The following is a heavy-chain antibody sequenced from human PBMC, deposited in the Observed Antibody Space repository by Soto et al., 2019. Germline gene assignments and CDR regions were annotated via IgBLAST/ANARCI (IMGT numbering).Heavy chain of an antibody. CDR1: GYTFTSYG. CDR2: ISAYNGNT. J-gene: IGHJ4*02. Sequence: VASVKVSCKASGYTFTSYGISWVRQAPGQGLEWMGWISAYNGNTNYAQKLQGRVTMTTDTSTSTAYMELRSLRSDDTAVYYCARYRLYSSPYTLDYWGQGTLVTVSS. V-gene: IGHV1-18*04. CDR3: ARYRLYSSPYTLDY. D-gene: IGHD6-6*01.